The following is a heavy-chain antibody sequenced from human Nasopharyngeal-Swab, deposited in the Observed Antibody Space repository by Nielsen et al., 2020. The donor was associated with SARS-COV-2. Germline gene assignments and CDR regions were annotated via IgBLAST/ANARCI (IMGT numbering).Heavy chain of an antibody. J-gene: IGHJ5*02. CDR2: ISHNSGT. V-gene: IGHV4-59*11. CDR1: GVSITSQY. Sequence: SETLSLTCTVSGVSITSQYWSWSRQPPGKGLERIGYISHNSGTSYNPSLKSRVTMFMDTSKNQFSLRLRSVTAADTAVYYCAKEGATGWFDPWGQGTLVTVSS. CDR3: AKEGATGWFDP.